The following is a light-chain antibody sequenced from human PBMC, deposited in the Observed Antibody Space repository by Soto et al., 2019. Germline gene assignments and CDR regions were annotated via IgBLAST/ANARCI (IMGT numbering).Light chain of an antibody. J-gene: IGKJ1*01. Sequence: DIHMTRSPSTLSASVVDRVVIAVRASQSITTWLAWYQQKPAKAPKLLIYDASSLESGVPSRFSGSGSGTEFTLTISSLQTDDFATYYCQQYNDYWTFGQGTKVDI. CDR2: DAS. CDR3: QQYNDYWT. V-gene: IGKV1-5*01. CDR1: QSITTW.